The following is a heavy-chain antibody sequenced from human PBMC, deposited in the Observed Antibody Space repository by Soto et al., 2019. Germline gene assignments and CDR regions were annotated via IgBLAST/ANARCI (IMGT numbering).Heavy chain of an antibody. CDR2: IYYSGST. D-gene: IGHD3-9*01. Sequence: SETLSLTCTVSGDSISSSSYYWGWIRQPPGKGLEWIGTIYYSGSTYYNPSLQSRVTISVDTSNNHFSLKLTSVTAADTAVYYCAHSGYFDWLVWFDYWGPGALVTVSS. CDR1: GDSISSSSYY. J-gene: IGHJ4*02. CDR3: AHSGYFDWLVWFDY. V-gene: IGHV4-39*02.